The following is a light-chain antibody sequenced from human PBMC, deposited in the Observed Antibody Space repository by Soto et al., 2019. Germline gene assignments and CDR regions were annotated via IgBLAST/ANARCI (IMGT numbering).Light chain of an antibody. CDR2: NLS. Sequence: SALTQPASVSGSRGQSIAISCTGASIGVGCYNSVSWCGQHPGGAPKLMICNLSNRPAGVCNGSSGSKSGNTATLTISGRQAEDEADYDCSSYTSSSTYVFGTGTKVTVL. V-gene: IGLV2-14*01. CDR3: SSYTSSSTYV. CDR1: SIGVGCYNS. J-gene: IGLJ1*01.